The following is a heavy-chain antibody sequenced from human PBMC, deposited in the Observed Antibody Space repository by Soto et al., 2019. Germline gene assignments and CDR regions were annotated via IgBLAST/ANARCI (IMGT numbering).Heavy chain of an antibody. J-gene: IGHJ4*02. Sequence: SGPTLVNPTQTLTLTCTFSGFSLSTSGMCVSWIRQPPGKALEWLARIDWDDDKYYSTSLKTRLTISKDTSTNQVVLTMTNMDPVDTATYYCAGIGYCSSASCGYFDYWGQGTLVTISS. D-gene: IGHD2-2*03. CDR3: AGIGYCSSASCGYFDY. CDR1: GFSLSTSGMC. CDR2: IDWDDDK. V-gene: IGHV2-70*11.